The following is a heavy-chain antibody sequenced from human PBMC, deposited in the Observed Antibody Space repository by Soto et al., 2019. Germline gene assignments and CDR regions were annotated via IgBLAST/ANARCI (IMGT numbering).Heavy chain of an antibody. CDR2: IISSGSTI. CDR3: ARPRPITMIVGRNWFDP. V-gene: IGHV3-48*03. D-gene: IGHD3-22*01. Sequence: GSLRLTCAASGXTFSSYEMNWVRQAPGKGLEWVSYIISSGSTIYYADSVKCRFTISRYNAKNSLYLQMNSLRDEDTAVYYCARPRPITMIVGRNWFDPWGQGTLVTVSS. J-gene: IGHJ5*02. CDR1: GXTFSSYE.